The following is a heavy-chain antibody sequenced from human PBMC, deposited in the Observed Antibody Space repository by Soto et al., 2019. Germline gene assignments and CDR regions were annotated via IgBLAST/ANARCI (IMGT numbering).Heavy chain of an antibody. Sequence: SETLSLTCTVSGGSISSGPYSWVWIRQSPGKGLEWIGSVYDDGRAYYNPSLKSRVTISVDTSENQFSLKLKSVTAADTAVCFCARQIIGQRAFDIWGQGTRVTVSS. J-gene: IGHJ3*02. V-gene: IGHV4-39*01. CDR3: ARQIIGQRAFDI. D-gene: IGHD3-10*01. CDR1: GGSISSGPYS. CDR2: VYDDGRA.